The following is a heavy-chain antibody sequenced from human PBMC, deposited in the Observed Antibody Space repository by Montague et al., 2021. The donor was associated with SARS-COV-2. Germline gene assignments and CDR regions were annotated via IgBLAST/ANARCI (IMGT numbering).Heavy chain of an antibody. V-gene: IGHV4-39*07. CDR3: ARVGRQQLVRLSGMDV. CDR1: GGSISSSSYY. Sequence: SETLSLTCTVSGGSISSSSYYWGWIRQPPGKGLEWIGSIYYSGSTYYXSCVKSRVTISVDTSKNQFSLKLSSVTAADTAVYYCARVGRQQLVRLSGMDVWGQGTPVTVSS. CDR2: IYYSGST. J-gene: IGHJ6*02. D-gene: IGHD6-13*01.